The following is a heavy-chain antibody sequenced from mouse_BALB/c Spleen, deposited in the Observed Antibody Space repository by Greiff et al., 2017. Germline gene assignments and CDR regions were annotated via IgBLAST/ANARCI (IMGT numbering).Heavy chain of an antibody. D-gene: IGHD1-2*01. J-gene: IGHJ2*01. CDR1: GFAFSSYD. Sequence: EVKLVESGGGLVKPGGSLKLSCAASGFAFSSYDMSWVRQTPEKRLEWVAYISSGGGSTYYPDTVKGRFTISRDNAKNTLYLQMSSLKSEDTAMYYCARQTTAHYFDYWGQGTTLTVSS. CDR2: ISSGGGST. CDR3: ARQTTAHYFDY. V-gene: IGHV5-12-1*01.